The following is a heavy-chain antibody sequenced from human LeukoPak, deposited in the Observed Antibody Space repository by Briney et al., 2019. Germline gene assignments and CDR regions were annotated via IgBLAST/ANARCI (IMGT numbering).Heavy chain of an antibody. CDR2: ISSSSSYI. Sequence: PGGSLRLSCAASGFTFSSYSMNWVRQAPGKGLEWVSSISSSSSYIYYADSVKGRFTISRDNAKNSLYLQMNSLRAEDTAVYYCARGCSSTSCYGFDYWGQGALVTVSS. CDR1: GFTFSSYS. J-gene: IGHJ4*02. CDR3: ARGCSSTSCYGFDY. D-gene: IGHD2-2*01. V-gene: IGHV3-21*01.